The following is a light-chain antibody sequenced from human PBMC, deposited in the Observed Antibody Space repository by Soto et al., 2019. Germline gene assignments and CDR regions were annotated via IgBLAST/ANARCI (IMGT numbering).Light chain of an antibody. V-gene: IGLV2-23*01. Sequence: QSALTQPASVSGSPGQSITISCTGTSGDVGSYNLVSWYQHHPGKAPKLMIYEGSKRPSGVSNRFSGSKSGNTASLTISGLQAEDEADYYCCSYAGSSTWVFGGGTKLTVL. CDR3: CSYAGSSTWV. J-gene: IGLJ3*02. CDR2: EGS. CDR1: SGDVGSYNL.